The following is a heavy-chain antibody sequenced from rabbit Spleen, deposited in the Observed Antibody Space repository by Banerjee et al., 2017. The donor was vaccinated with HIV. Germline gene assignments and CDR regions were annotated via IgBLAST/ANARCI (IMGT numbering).Heavy chain of an antibody. Sequence: QEQLVESGGGLVKPGGTLTLTCKVSGIDFSNYYYMCWVRQAPGKGLEWIGIIYAGKGSTDYASWVNGRFTISSDNAQNTVDLQMNSLTAADTATYFCAGGSGDTYSYLNLWGPGTLVTVS. D-gene: IGHD6-1*01. CDR3: AGGSGDTYSYLNL. CDR1: GIDFSNYYY. V-gene: IGHV1S43*01. J-gene: IGHJ4*01. CDR2: IYAGKGST.